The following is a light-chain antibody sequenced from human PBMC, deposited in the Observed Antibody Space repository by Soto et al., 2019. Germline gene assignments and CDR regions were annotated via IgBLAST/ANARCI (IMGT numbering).Light chain of an antibody. Sequence: QSALTQPPSASGTPGQSVTIPCNGTNSDIGDYNYVSWYQQHPGKAPKLVIYEVSRRPSGVPDRFSGSKSGNTASLTVSGLQAEDEAYYYCSSNAGSNNVVFGGGTKLTVL. V-gene: IGLV2-8*01. CDR1: NSDIGDYNY. CDR2: EVS. CDR3: SSNAGSNNVV. J-gene: IGLJ2*01.